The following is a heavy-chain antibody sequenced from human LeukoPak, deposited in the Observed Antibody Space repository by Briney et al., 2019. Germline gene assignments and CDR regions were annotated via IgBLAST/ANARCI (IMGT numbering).Heavy chain of an antibody. D-gene: IGHD4-17*01. V-gene: IGHV1-69*04. Sequence: GASVKVSCKASEGTLRNYAFSWVRQAPGQGLEWMGRIIPILGIANYAQKFQGRVTITADKSTTTAYMELSSLRSEDTAVYYCARPTVTTVKDQIYYYGMDVWGHGITVTVSS. CDR2: IIPILGIA. CDR1: EGTLRNYA. J-gene: IGHJ6*02. CDR3: ARPTVTTVKDQIYYYGMDV.